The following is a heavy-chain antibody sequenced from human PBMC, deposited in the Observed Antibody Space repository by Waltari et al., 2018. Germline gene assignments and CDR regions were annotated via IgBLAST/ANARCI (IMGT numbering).Heavy chain of an antibody. D-gene: IGHD2-15*01. CDR2: FDPEYGEA. J-gene: IGHJ5*02. V-gene: IGHV1-24*01. Sequence: QVQLVQSGAEVKKPGASVKVSCRVSGCSLTESALHWVRPAPGKGLEWLGGFDPEYGEAVYAQEFQGRVTMTEDTSKDTAYMELSSLTYEDTAVYYCTRDRVGYCSGGTCYSRWFDPWGQGTLVTVSS. CDR1: GCSLTESA. CDR3: TRDRVGYCSGGTCYSRWFDP.